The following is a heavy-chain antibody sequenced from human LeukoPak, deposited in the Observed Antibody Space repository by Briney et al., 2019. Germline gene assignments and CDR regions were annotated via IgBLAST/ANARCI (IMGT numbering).Heavy chain of an antibody. D-gene: IGHD3-10*01. CDR2: ISGSSNYI. J-gene: IGHJ6*02. CDR3: ARTYGSGGSYGMDV. Sequence: GGSLRLSCAASGFTFSSYGLNWVRQAPGKGLEWVSSISGSSNYIYYADSLKSRFTISRDNAKNSLYLQMSSLRAEDTAVYYCARTYGSGGSYGMDVRGQGTTVTVSS. V-gene: IGHV3-21*01. CDR1: GFTFSSYG.